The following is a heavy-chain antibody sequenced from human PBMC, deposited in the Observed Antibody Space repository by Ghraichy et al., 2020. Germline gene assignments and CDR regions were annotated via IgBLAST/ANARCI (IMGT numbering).Heavy chain of an antibody. CDR2: IYYSGST. J-gene: IGHJ4*02. Sequence: SETLSLTCTVSGGSISSYYWSWIRQPPGKGLEWIGYIYYSGSTNYNPSLKSRVTISLDTSKNQFSLKVSSVTAADTAVYYCARSPNWNYFDYWGQGTLVTVSS. CDR1: GGSISSYY. D-gene: IGHD1-20*01. CDR3: ARSPNWNYFDY. V-gene: IGHV4-59*01.